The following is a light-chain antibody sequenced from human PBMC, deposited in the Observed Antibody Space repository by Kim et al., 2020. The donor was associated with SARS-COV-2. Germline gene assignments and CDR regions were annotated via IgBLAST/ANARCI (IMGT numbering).Light chain of an antibody. Sequence: SSELTQDPAVSVALGQTVRITCQGDSLRSYYASWYQQKPGQAPVLVIYGKNNRPSGIPNRFSGSSSGYTASLTITGAQAEDEADYYCNSRDSSGNHLWVF. V-gene: IGLV3-19*01. CDR1: SLRSYY. J-gene: IGLJ2*01. CDR3: NSRDSSGNHLWV. CDR2: GKN.